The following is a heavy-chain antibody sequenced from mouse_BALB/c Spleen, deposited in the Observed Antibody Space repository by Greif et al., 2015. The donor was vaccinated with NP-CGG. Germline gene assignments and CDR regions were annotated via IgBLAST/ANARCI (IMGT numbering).Heavy chain of an antibody. CDR2: ISNGGGST. CDR3: ARLYRYHAMDY. Sequence: EVMLVESGGGLVQPGGSLKLSCATSGFTFSDYYMYWVRQTPEKRLEWVAYISNGGGSTYYPDTVKGRFTISRDNAKNTLYLQMSRLKSEDTAMYYCARLYRYHAMDYWGQGTSVTVSS. J-gene: IGHJ4*01. D-gene: IGHD2-14*01. V-gene: IGHV5-12*02. CDR1: GFTFSDYY.